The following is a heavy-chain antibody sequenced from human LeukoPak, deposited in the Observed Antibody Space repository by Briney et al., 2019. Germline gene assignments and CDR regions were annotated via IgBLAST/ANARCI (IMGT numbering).Heavy chain of an antibody. CDR1: GFTFSSYS. Sequence: GTSLRLSCAASGFTFSSYSMNWVRQAPGKGLEWVSSISSSSSYIYYADSVKGRFTISRDNAKNSLYLQMNSLRAEDTAVYYCARTSVRGVIPYYYGMDVWGQGTTVTVSS. V-gene: IGHV3-21*01. CDR3: ARTSVRGVIPYYYGMDV. J-gene: IGHJ6*02. D-gene: IGHD3-10*02. CDR2: ISSSSSYI.